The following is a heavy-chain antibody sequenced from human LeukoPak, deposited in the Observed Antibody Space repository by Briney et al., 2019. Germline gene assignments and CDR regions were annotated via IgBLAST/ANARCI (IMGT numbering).Heavy chain of an antibody. Sequence: PGGSLRLSCAASGFTFSSYAMSWVRQAPGKGLEWVSAISGSGGSTYYADSVKGRFTISRDNSKNTLYLQMNSLRAEDTAVYYCAKDSGFGEGSNWFDPWGQGTLVTVSS. CDR2: ISGSGGST. V-gene: IGHV3-23*01. CDR1: GFTFSSYA. CDR3: AKDSGFGEGSNWFDP. J-gene: IGHJ5*02. D-gene: IGHD3-10*01.